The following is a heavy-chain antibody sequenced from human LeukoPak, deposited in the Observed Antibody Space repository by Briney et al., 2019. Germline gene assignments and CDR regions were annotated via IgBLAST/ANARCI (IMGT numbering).Heavy chain of an antibody. CDR3: ARGIAAAPSQGCFDY. Sequence: SETLSLTCSVSGGSISSYHWSWIRQPAGKGLEWIGRVYTSGDTDYNPSLGSRVTVSLDTSKNQFSLKLSSVTAADTAVYYCARGIAAAPSQGCFDYWGQGTLVTVSS. J-gene: IGHJ4*02. D-gene: IGHD6-13*01. CDR1: GGSISSYH. CDR2: VYTSGDT. V-gene: IGHV4-4*07.